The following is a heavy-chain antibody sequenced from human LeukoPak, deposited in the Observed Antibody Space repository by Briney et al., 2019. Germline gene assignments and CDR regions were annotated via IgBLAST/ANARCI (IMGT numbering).Heavy chain of an antibody. CDR3: ARTNSSGYFWDY. CDR2: IRYDGSNK. J-gene: IGHJ4*02. V-gene: IGHV3-30*02. Sequence: PGGSLRLSCAASGFTFSSYGMHWVRQAPGKGLEWVAFIRYDGSNKYYADSVKGRLTISRDNSKNTLYLQMNSLRAEDTAVYYCARTNSSGYFWDYWGQGTLVTVSS. D-gene: IGHD3-22*01. CDR1: GFTFSSYG.